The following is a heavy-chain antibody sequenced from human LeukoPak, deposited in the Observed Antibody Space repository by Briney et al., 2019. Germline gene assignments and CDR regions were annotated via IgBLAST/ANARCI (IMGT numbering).Heavy chain of an antibody. Sequence: ASVKVSCKASGYXFTGYYIHWVRQAPGQGLEWMGWINPNSGGTSYAQKFQGRVTMTRDTSISTAYMELNSLRSDDTAVYYCARRGDIVATIWSYWGQGTLVTVSS. CDR1: GYXFTGYY. D-gene: IGHD5-12*01. CDR2: INPNSGGT. V-gene: IGHV1-2*02. J-gene: IGHJ4*02. CDR3: ARRGDIVATIWSY.